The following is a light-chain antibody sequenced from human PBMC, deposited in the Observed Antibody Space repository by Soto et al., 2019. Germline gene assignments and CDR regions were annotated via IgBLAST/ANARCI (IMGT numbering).Light chain of an antibody. J-gene: IGKJ1*01. CDR3: QQYNNWPPVT. V-gene: IGKV3-15*01. Sequence: ERVMTQSPATLSVSPGERATLSCRASESVTSNLAWYQQKPGQAPRLLIYGASTRATGIPARFSGSGSGTEFTLTISSLQSEDFAVYYCQQYNNWPPVTFGQGTKVDIK. CDR2: GAS. CDR1: ESVTSN.